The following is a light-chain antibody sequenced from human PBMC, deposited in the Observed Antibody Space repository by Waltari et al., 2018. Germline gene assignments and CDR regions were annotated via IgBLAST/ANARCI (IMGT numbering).Light chain of an antibody. J-gene: IGLJ7*01. CDR3: GTWDSSLSGAV. Sequence: QSVLTQPPSVSAAPGQRVTISCSGGGSNIGNNYVSWYRQFPGTAPKLLIYEASERPSGIPGRFSGSKSGTSATLDITGLQAGDEADYYCGTWDSSLSGAVFGGGTHLTVL. CDR1: GSNIGNNY. V-gene: IGLV1-51*02. CDR2: EAS.